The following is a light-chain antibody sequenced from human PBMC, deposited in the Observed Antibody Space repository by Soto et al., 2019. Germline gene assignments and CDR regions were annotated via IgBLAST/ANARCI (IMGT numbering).Light chain of an antibody. CDR2: GAS. V-gene: IGKV3-20*01. Sequence: EIVLTQSPGTLSLSPGERATLSCRASQSVSSSYLAWYQQKPGQAPRLLIYGASSRATGIPDRFSGSGSGTDFTLTISRLEPEDFAVYYFQQYGSSRRLTFGGGTKVEIK. J-gene: IGKJ4*01. CDR3: QQYGSSRRLT. CDR1: QSVSSSY.